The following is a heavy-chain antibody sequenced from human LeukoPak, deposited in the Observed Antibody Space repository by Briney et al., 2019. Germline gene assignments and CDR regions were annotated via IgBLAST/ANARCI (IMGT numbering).Heavy chain of an antibody. CDR1: GGSISTYH. V-gene: IGHV4-59*01. CDR2: MQSTGNS. D-gene: IGHD5-18*01. CDR3: ARDKQHSYGRYFDH. J-gene: IGHJ4*02. Sequence: SSDTLSLTCTVSGGSISTYHWNWIRKSPGKALEWIGYMQSTGNSNYNPSLKSRVTMSVDMSRNPIVLNLSSVTAADTAVYFCARDKQHSYGRYFDHCGQGTLVTVSS.